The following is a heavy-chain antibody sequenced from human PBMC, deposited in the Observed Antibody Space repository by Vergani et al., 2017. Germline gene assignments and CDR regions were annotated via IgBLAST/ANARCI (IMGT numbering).Heavy chain of an antibody. CDR1: GFRFSSYG. D-gene: IGHD4-11*01. CDR3: ARDQATVTYYYYYYMDV. Sequence: QVQLVESGGGVVQPGRSLRLSCAASGFRFSSYGMNWVRQAPDKGLEWVAVIWYDGSNKYYADSVKGRFTISRDNSKNTLYLQMNSLRAEDTAVYYCARDQATVTYYYYYYMDVWGKGTTVTVSS. J-gene: IGHJ6*03. V-gene: IGHV3-33*01. CDR2: IWYDGSNK.